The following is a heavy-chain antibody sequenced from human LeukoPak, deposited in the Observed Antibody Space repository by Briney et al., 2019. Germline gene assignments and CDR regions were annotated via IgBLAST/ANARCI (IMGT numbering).Heavy chain of an antibody. V-gene: IGHV3-23*01. CDR1: GFTFSGYA. CDR3: ANGYCTNGVCYPYYYYYMDV. J-gene: IGHJ6*03. Sequence: GGTLRLSCAASGFTFSGYAMSWVRQAPGKGLEWVSAISGSGGSTYYADSVKGRFTISRDNSKNTLYLQMNSLRAEDTAVYYCANGYCTNGVCYPYYYYYMDVWGKGTTVTVSS. CDR2: ISGSGGST. D-gene: IGHD2-8*01.